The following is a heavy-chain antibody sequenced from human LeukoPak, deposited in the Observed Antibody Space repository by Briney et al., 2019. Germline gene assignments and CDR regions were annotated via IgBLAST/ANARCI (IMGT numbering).Heavy chain of an antibody. D-gene: IGHD2-15*01. CDR2: IKKDGSEK. V-gene: IGHV3-7*01. CDR3: ARDPIDIVVVVPSAPFDP. Sequence: GGSLRLSCAASGFTFSSYWMSWVRQAPGKGLEWVANIKKDGSEKYYVDSVKGRFTISRDNAKKSVSLHMNSLRAEDTAVYYCARDPIDIVVVVPSAPFDPWGQGTLVTVSS. J-gene: IGHJ5*02. CDR1: GFTFSSYW.